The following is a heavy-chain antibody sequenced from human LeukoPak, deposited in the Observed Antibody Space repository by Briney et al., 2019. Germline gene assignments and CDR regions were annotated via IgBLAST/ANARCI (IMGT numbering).Heavy chain of an antibody. CDR3: ARLPRGVYDILTGYYLYYFDY. D-gene: IGHD3-9*01. J-gene: IGHJ4*02. V-gene: IGHV3-30-3*01. CDR2: ISYDGSNK. Sequence: GGSLRLSCAASGFTFSSYAMHWVRQAPGKGLEWVAVISYDGSNKYYADSVKGRFTTSRDNSKNTLYLQMNSLRAEDTAVYYCARLPRGVYDILTGYYLYYFDYWGQGTLVTVSS. CDR1: GFTFSSYA.